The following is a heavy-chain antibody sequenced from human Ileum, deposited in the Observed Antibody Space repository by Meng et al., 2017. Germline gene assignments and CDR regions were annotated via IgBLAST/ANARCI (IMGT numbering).Heavy chain of an antibody. D-gene: IGHD1-26*01. Sequence: VHLQESGPVLVRPSETLSLICTVSGGSISRAGYQWGWIRQPPGKGLEWIGYASTNYNPSLKSRVTISLDTSRNQFSLSLSSVTAADTAVYYCARDHMGSLDYWGQGILVTVSS. CDR3: ARDHMGSLDY. CDR2: AST. CDR1: GGSISRAGYQ. V-gene: IGHV4-61*08. J-gene: IGHJ4*02.